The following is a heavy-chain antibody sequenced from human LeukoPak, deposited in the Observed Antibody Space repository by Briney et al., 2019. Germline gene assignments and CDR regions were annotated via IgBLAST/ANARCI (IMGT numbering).Heavy chain of an antibody. CDR1: GFTFSNYA. J-gene: IGHJ6*04. Sequence: AGGSLRLSCAASGFTFSNYAMHWVRQAPGKGLKWVAVISYDGSNKYYADSVKGRFTISRDNSKNSLYLQMNSLRAEDTAVYYCAELGITMIGGVWGKGTTVTISS. CDR3: AELGITMIGGV. V-gene: IGHV3-30*04. CDR2: ISYDGSNK. D-gene: IGHD3-10*02.